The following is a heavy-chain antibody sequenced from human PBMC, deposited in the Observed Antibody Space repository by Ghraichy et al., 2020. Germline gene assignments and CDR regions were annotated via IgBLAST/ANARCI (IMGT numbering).Heavy chain of an antibody. Sequence: SQTLSLTCTVSGGSINSGDYYWSWIRQHPGKGLEWIGYIYYNGNTYYNPSLESRLTISVDSPKNQFSLKLSSVTASDKAVYYCARAPRPYSGGYFDDWGQGTLVTVSS. J-gene: IGHJ4*02. V-gene: IGHV4-31*02. CDR1: GGSINSGDYY. D-gene: IGHD1-26*01. CDR3: ARAPRPYSGGYFDD. CDR2: IYYNGNT.